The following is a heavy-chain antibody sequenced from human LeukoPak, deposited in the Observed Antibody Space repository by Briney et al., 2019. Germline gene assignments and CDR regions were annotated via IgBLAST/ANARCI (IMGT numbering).Heavy chain of an antibody. CDR1: GFTFSSYA. Sequence: GGSLRLSCAASGFTFSSYAMHWVRQAPGKGLEWVAVISYDGSNKSYADSVKGRFTISRDNSKTTLYLQMNSLRAEDTAVYYCARDHSVVSGYYYGMDVWGQGTTVTVSS. D-gene: IGHD2-21*01. J-gene: IGHJ6*02. CDR2: ISYDGSNK. V-gene: IGHV3-30-3*01. CDR3: ARDHSVVSGYYYGMDV.